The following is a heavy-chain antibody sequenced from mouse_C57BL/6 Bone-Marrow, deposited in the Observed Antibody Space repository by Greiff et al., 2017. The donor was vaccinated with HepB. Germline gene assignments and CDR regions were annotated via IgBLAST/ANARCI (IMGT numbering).Heavy chain of an antibody. CDR3: ARRAGGAMDY. Sequence: EVKLMESGGGLVQPGGSLKLSCAASGFTFSDYYMYWVRQTPEKRLEWVAYICNGGGSTYYPDTVKGRFTISRDNAKTTLYLQMSRLKSEDTAMYYCARRAGGAMDYWGQGTSVTVSS. CDR1: GFTFSDYY. CDR2: ICNGGGST. V-gene: IGHV5-12*01. J-gene: IGHJ4*01.